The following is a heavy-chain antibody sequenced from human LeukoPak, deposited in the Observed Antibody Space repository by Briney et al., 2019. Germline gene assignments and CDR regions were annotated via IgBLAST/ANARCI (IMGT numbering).Heavy chain of an antibody. Sequence: GGSLRLSCAGSGFTFSSYAMSWVRQAPGKGLEWVSAISGSGGSTYYADSVKGRFTISRDNSKNTLYLQMNSLRAEDMAVYYCAKDRIFGVVGAFDIWGQGTMVTVSS. CDR1: GFTFSSYA. J-gene: IGHJ3*02. V-gene: IGHV3-23*01. CDR2: ISGSGGST. CDR3: AKDRIFGVVGAFDI. D-gene: IGHD3-3*01.